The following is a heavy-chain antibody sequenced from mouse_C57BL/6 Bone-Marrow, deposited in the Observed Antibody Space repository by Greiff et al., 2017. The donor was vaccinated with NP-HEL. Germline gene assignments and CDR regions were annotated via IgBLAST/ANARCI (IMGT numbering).Heavy chain of an antibody. CDR3: ARWLPSMDY. J-gene: IGHJ4*01. V-gene: IGHV1-59*01. CDR2: IDPSDSYT. CDR1: GYTFTSYW. D-gene: IGHD2-2*01. Sequence: QVQLQQPGAELVRPGTSVKLSCKASGYTFTSYWMHWVKQRPGQGLEWIGVIDPSDSYTNYNQKFKGKATLTVDTSSSTAYMPLSSLTSEDSAVYYCARWLPSMDYWGQGTSVTVSS.